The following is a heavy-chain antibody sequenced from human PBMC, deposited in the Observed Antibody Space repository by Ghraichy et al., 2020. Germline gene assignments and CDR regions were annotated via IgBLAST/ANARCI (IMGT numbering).Heavy chain of an antibody. CDR2: MNPNSGNT. V-gene: IGHV1-8*01. CDR3: ARGGSIAARLDYYGMDV. D-gene: IGHD6-6*01. Sequence: ASVKVSCKASGYTFTSYDINWVRQATGQGLEWMGWMNPNSGNTGYAQKFQGRVTMTRNTSISTAYMELSSLRSEDTAVYYCARGGSIAARLDYYGMDVWGQGTMVTVSS. J-gene: IGHJ6*02. CDR1: GYTFTSYD.